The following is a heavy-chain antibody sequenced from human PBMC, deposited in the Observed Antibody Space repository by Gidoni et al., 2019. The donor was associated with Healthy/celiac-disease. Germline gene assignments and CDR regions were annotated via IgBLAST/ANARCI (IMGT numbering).Heavy chain of an antibody. CDR2: MNPNSGNT. CDR3: AKAGYSSPYYGMDV. Sequence: QVQLVQSGAEVKTPGASVKVSCKASGYTFTSYDINWVRQATGQGLEWMGWMNPNSGNTGYAQKFQGRVTMTRNTSISTAYMELSSLRSEDTAVYYCAKAGYSSPYYGMDVWGQGTTVTVSS. CDR1: GYTFTSYD. D-gene: IGHD6-13*01. V-gene: IGHV1-8*01. J-gene: IGHJ6*02.